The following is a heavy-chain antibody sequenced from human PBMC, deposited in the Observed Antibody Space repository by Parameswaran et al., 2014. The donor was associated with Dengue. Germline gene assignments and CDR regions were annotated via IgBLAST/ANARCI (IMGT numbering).Heavy chain of an antibody. J-gene: IGHJ6*03. CDR2: INHSGST. V-gene: IGHV4-34*01. D-gene: IGHD3-3*01. CDR3: ARGTYYDFWSGYYSGGYYYYYMDV. Sequence: RWIRQPPGKGLEWIGEINHSGSTNYNPSLKSRVTISVDTSKNQFSLKLSSVTAADTAVYYCARGTYYDFWSGYYSGGYYYYYMDVWGKGTTVTVSS.